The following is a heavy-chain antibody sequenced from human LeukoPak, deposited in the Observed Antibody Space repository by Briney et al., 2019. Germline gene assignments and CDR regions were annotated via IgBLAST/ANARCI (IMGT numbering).Heavy chain of an antibody. CDR2: ISGSGGST. CDR3: AKTFRVSSGNYYFDY. J-gene: IGHJ4*02. Sequence: GGSLRLSCAASGFTFSSYAMSWVRQAPGKGLEWVSAISGSGGSTYYADSVKGRFTISRDNSKNTLYLQMNSLRAEDTAVYYCAKTFRVSSGNYYFDYWGQGTLVTVSS. CDR1: GFTFSSYA. V-gene: IGHV3-23*01. D-gene: IGHD6-19*01.